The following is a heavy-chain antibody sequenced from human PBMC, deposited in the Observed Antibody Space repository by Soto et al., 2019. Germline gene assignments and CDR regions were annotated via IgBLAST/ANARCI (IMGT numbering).Heavy chain of an antibody. Sequence: PGGSLRLSCAASGFTFSLYAMSWVRQAPGKGLEWVSSITGSSGSTYFADSVKGRFTISRDNSKNTLYLQMNSLRAEDTAVFYCAKLDWNYQGGSYVMAVWGQGTTVTVSS. J-gene: IGHJ6*02. V-gene: IGHV3-23*01. CDR1: GFTFSLYA. CDR3: AKLDWNYQGGSYVMAV. CDR2: ITGSSGST. D-gene: IGHD1-7*01.